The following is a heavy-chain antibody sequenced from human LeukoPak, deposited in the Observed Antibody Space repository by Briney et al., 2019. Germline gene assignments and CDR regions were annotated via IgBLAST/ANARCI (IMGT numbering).Heavy chain of an antibody. J-gene: IGHJ4*02. CDR1: GGSFSGYY. V-gene: IGHV4-34*01. CDR3: ARVGTGGEATDY. Sequence: SETLSLTCAVYGGSFSGYYWSWIRQPPGKGLEWIGEINHSGSTNYNPSLKSRVTISVDTSKNQFSLKLSSVTAADTAVFYCARVGTGGEATDYWGQGTLVTVSS. CDR2: INHSGST. D-gene: IGHD1/OR15-1a*01.